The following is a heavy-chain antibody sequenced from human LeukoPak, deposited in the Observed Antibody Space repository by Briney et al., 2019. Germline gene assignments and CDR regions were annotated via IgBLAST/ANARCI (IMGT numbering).Heavy chain of an antibody. CDR2: ISGSGGST. J-gene: IGHJ5*02. CDR3: VSSLGNYDFWSGT. Sequence: QSGGSLRLSCAASGFTFSSYAMSWVRQAPGKGLEWVSAISGSGGSTYYADSVKGRFTISRDNSKNTLYLQMNSLRAEDTAVYYCVSSLGNYDFWSGTWGQGTLVTVSS. D-gene: IGHD3-3*01. V-gene: IGHV3-23*01. CDR1: GFTFSSYA.